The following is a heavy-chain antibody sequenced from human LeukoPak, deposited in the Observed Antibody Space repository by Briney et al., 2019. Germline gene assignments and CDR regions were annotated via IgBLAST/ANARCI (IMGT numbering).Heavy chain of an antibody. CDR3: ARGRIVVVTYFDY. Sequence: ASVKVSCKASGYTFTSYGISWVRQAPGQGLEWMGRIIPILGIANYAQKFQGRVTITADKSTSTAYMELSSLRSEDTAVYYCARGRIVVVTYFDYWGQGTLVTVSS. CDR1: GYTFTSYG. V-gene: IGHV1-69*04. CDR2: IIPILGIA. D-gene: IGHD2-21*02. J-gene: IGHJ4*02.